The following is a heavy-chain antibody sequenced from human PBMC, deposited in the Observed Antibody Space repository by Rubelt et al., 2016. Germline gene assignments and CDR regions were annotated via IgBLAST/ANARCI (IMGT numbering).Heavy chain of an antibody. V-gene: IGHV4-39*02. J-gene: IGHJ4*02. Sequence: QLQLQESGPGLVKPSETLSLTCTVSVGSISSNSYYWGWLRQPPGQGLAWIGSFSYSGRTYYNPSLKSQVTISLDKSKNQFSLKLRTVTAADTSVYYCARDLDTRGWYWDYWGQGTLVTVSS. CDR3: ARDLDTRGWYWDY. CDR2: FSYSGRT. D-gene: IGHD6-19*01. CDR1: VGSISSNSYY.